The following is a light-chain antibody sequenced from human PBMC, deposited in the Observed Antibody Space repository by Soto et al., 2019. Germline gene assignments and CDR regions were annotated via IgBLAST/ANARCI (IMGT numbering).Light chain of an antibody. V-gene: IGKV3-20*01. J-gene: IGKJ1*01. CDR3: QQYGSSPRT. CDR1: QSLSSSQ. Sequence: IVCTQYPGTLSLSPGERATLSCRASQSLSSSQLAWYQQKPGQAPRLLIHDASSRATGISDRFTGSGSGTDFTLTITTLEPEDFAVYYCQQYGSSPRTFGLGTKVDIK. CDR2: DAS.